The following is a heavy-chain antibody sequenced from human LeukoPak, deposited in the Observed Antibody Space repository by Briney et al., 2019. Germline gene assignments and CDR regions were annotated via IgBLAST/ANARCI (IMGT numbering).Heavy chain of an antibody. V-gene: IGHV3-21*01. D-gene: IGHD3-22*01. CDR3: ARFIYYYDSSGCFMGYWYFDL. J-gene: IGHJ2*01. CDR1: GFTFSSYS. CDR2: ISSSSSYI. Sequence: GGSLRLSCAASGFTFSSYSMNWVRQAPGKGLEWVSSISSSSSYIYYADSVKGRFTISRDNAKNSLYLQMNSLRAEDTAVYYCARFIYYYDSSGCFMGYWYFDLWGRGTLVTVSS.